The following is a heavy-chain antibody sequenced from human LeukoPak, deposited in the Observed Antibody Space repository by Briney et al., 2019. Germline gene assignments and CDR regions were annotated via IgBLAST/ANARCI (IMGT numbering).Heavy chain of an antibody. V-gene: IGHV4-59*01. J-gene: IGHJ4*02. Sequence: SETLSLTCTVSGGSISSYYWSWIRQPPGKGLEWIGYIYYSGSTNYNPSLKSRVTISVDTSKNQFSLKLSSVTAADTAVYYCTRETSSRYFDYWGQGTLVTVSS. CDR1: GGSISSYY. CDR3: TRETSSRYFDY. CDR2: IYYSGST.